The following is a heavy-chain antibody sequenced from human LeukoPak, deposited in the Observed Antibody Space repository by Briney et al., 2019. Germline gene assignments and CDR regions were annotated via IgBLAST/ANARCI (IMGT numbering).Heavy chain of an antibody. CDR1: GGSFSGYY. CDR3: ARGGGETTRSRNWFDP. D-gene: IGHD6-13*01. Sequence: SETLSLTCAVYGGSFSGYYWSWIRQPPGKGLEWIGEINHSGSTNYNPSLKSRVTISVDTSKNQFSPKLSSVTAADTAVYYCARGGGETTRSRNWFDPWGQGTLVTVSS. CDR2: INHSGST. J-gene: IGHJ5*02. V-gene: IGHV4-34*01.